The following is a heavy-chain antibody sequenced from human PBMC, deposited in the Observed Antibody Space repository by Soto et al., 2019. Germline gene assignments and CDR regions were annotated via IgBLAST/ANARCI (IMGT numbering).Heavy chain of an antibody. Sequence: PGGSLRLSCAASGFTFSSYWMHWVRQAPGKGLVWVSRINSDESNRKCADSVEGRFTISRDNAKNTLYLQMNSLRAEDTAVYYCASTITMVRGHGMDVWGQGTTVTVSS. V-gene: IGHV3-74*01. J-gene: IGHJ6*02. CDR3: ASTITMVRGHGMDV. CDR1: GFTFSSYW. D-gene: IGHD3-10*01. CDR2: INSDESNR.